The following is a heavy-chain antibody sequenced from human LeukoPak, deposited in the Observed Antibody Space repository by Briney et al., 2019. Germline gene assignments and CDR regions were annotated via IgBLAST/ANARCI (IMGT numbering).Heavy chain of an antibody. CDR1: GYTFTGYA. Sequence: ASVKVSCKASGYTFTGYAMNWVRQAPGQGLEWMGWINTNTGNPTYAQGFTGRFVFSLDTSVSTAYLRISSLKAEDTAVYYCARESDTAMGNFDLWGRGTLVTVSS. V-gene: IGHV7-4-1*02. J-gene: IGHJ2*01. D-gene: IGHD5-18*01. CDR3: ARESDTAMGNFDL. CDR2: INTNTGNP.